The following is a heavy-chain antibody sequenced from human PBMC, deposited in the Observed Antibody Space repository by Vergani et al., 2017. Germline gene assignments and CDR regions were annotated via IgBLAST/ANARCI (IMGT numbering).Heavy chain of an antibody. J-gene: IGHJ4*02. V-gene: IGHV4-34*01. Sequence: QVQLQQWGAGLLKPSETLSLTCAVYGGSFSGYYWSWIRQPPGKGLEWIGEINHSGSTNYNPSLKSRVTISVDTSKNKFSLKLSSVTAADTAVYYCARRSIFALKYWGQGTLVTVSS. CDR2: INHSGST. CDR3: ARRSIFALKY. CDR1: GGSFSGYY. D-gene: IGHD3-9*01.